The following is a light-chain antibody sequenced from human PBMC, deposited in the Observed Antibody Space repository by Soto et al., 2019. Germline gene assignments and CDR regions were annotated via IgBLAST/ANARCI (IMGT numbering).Light chain of an antibody. V-gene: IGKV3-20*01. CDR2: GAS. J-gene: IGKJ2*02. CDR3: QQYGASPGCT. CDR1: QTVASNY. Sequence: EIVLTQSPGTLSWSPGERATLSCRASQTVASNYLAWYQQKPGQAPRLLIYGASSRATGIPDRFSGTGSGTDFTLTISGLEPEDFAVYYCQQYGASPGCTFGQGTKLEIK.